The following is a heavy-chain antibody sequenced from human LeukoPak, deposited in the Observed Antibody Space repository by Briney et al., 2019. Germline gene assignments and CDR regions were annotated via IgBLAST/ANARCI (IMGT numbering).Heavy chain of an antibody. V-gene: IGHV3-23*01. Sequence: GGSLRLSCAASGFTFSSYAMGWVRQAPGKGLEWVSAITASGGNTYYADSVKGRFTISRDNSKNTLYLQVNSLRSEDTAVYYCALVDIVATTDYWGQGTLVTASS. D-gene: IGHD5-12*01. CDR1: GFTFSSYA. CDR3: ALVDIVATTDY. CDR2: ITASGGNT. J-gene: IGHJ4*02.